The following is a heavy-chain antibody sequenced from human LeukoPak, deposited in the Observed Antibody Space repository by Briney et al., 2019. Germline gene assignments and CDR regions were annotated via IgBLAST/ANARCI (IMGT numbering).Heavy chain of an antibody. V-gene: IGHV4-39*01. J-gene: IGHJ6*03. CDR3: ARHLGYSYGYYYYYYMDV. Sequence: SETLSLTCTVSGGSISSSSYYWGWIRQPPGKGLEWIGSIYYSGSTYYNPSLKSRVTISVDTFKNQFSLKLSSVTAADTAVYYCARHLGYSYGYYYYYYMDVWGKGTTVTISS. D-gene: IGHD5-18*01. CDR2: IYYSGST. CDR1: GGSISSSSYY.